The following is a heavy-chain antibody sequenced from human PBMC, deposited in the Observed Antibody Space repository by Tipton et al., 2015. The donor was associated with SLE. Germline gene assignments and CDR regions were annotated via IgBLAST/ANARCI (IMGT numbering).Heavy chain of an antibody. CDR3: ARATVTTSPFDY. V-gene: IGHV3-20*04. Sequence: SLRLSCAASGFTFDDYGMSWVRQAPGKGLEWVSGISWNGGSTGYADSVKGRFTISRDNAKSSLYLQMNSLRAEDTALYYCARATVTTSPFDYWGQGTLVTVSS. D-gene: IGHD4-17*01. J-gene: IGHJ4*02. CDR2: ISWNGGST. CDR1: GFTFDDYG.